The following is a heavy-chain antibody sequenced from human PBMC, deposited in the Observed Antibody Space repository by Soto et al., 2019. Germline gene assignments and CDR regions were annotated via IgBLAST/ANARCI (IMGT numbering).Heavy chain of an antibody. J-gene: IGHJ4*02. V-gene: IGHV4-30-4*01. D-gene: IGHD3-10*01. CDR3: ARRRSGSYPDY. Sequence: QVQLQESGPGLVKPSQTLSLTCTVSGGSISSGDYYWSWIRQPPGKGLEWIGYIYYSGSTYYNPSLQSXXTXSXXTSKNQFSLKLSSVTAADTAVDSCARRRSGSYPDYWGQGTLVTVSS. CDR1: GGSISSGDYY. CDR2: IYYSGST.